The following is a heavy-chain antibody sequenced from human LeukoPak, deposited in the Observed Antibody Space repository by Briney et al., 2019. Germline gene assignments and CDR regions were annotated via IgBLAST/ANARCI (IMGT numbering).Heavy chain of an antibody. Sequence: SETLSLTCTVSGGSISSYYWSWIRQPPGKGLEWIGYIYYSGSTNYNPSLKSRVTISVDTSKNQFSLKLNSVTAADTAVYYCARSLGSLWFGESPVVAFDIWGQGTMVTVSS. V-gene: IGHV4-59*01. CDR2: IYYSGST. CDR3: ARSLGSLWFGESPVVAFDI. CDR1: GGSISSYY. J-gene: IGHJ3*02. D-gene: IGHD3-10*01.